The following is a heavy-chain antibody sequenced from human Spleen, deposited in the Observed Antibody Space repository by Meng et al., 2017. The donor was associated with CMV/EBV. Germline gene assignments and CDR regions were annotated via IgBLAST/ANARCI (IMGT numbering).Heavy chain of an antibody. V-gene: IGHV3-20*04. D-gene: IGHD5-12*01. J-gene: IGHJ4*02. CDR1: GFNFDDYA. CDR2: ISWSGDST. CDR3: TRDGVATGDY. Sequence: GESLKISCAASGFNFDDYAMTWVRQAPGQGLEWVATISWSGDSTGYVDSVKGRFTISRDNAKNSLFLQMNSLRVEDTAFYYCTRDGVATGDYWGQGTLVTVSS.